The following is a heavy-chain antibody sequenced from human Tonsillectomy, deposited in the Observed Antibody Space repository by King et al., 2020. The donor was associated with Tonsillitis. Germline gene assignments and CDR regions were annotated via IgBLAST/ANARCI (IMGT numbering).Heavy chain of an antibody. CDR2: ISSSGNII. Sequence: VQLVESGGGLVQPGGFLRLSCAASGFTFNNYEMNWVRQAPGKGLEWVSYISSSGNIIYFANSVKGRFTISRDNAKNSVYLQMNSLRAEDTAVYYCARVSAHYSSAAIDYWGQGTLVTVSS. CDR1: GFTFNNYE. CDR3: ARVSAHYSSAAIDY. J-gene: IGHJ4*02. V-gene: IGHV3-48*03. D-gene: IGHD6-19*01.